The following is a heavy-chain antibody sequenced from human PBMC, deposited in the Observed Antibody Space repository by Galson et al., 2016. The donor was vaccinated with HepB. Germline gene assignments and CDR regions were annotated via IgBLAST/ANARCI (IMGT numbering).Heavy chain of an antibody. Sequence: SLRLSCAASGFTFDGYAMSWVRQAPGKGLEWVSVIYSGGSTYYADSVKGRFTISRDNSKNTLYLQMNSLRAEDTAVYYCARDIVVVPGQDAFDIWGQGTMVTVSS. CDR3: ARDIVVVPGQDAFDI. V-gene: IGHV3-53*01. D-gene: IGHD2-2*01. CDR2: IYSGGST. CDR1: GFTFDGYA. J-gene: IGHJ3*02.